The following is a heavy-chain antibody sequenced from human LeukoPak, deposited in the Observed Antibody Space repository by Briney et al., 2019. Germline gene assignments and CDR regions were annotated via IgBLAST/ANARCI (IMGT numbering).Heavy chain of an antibody. Sequence: PSETLSLTCTVSGGSISSSAYHWGWIRQPPGKGLEWTGSIHIGGSTYYNPSLKSRVTISVDTSKNQFSLKLRSVTAADTAVYYCARVVQSTDSSGFYLPEYFQHWGQGTLVTVSS. CDR3: ARVVQSTDSSGFYLPEYFQH. V-gene: IGHV4-39*07. J-gene: IGHJ1*01. CDR2: IHIGGST. CDR1: GGSISSSAYH. D-gene: IGHD3-22*01.